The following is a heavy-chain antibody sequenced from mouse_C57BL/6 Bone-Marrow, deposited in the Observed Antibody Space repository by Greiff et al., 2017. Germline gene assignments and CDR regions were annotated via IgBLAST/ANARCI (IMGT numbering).Heavy chain of an antibody. V-gene: IGHV2-2*01. D-gene: IGHD2-5*01. CDR3: ARQGRYSNYLDD. J-gene: IGHJ2*01. Sequence: QVQLKESGPGLVQPSQSLSISCTASGFSLTSYGVHWVRQSPGTGLEWMGVLWSGGSTAYNAAFKSRLSISKDNSKNQVYSKINRRQADDTAIYYCARQGRYSNYLDDWGQGTTLTVSS. CDR2: LWSGGST. CDR1: GFSLTSYG.